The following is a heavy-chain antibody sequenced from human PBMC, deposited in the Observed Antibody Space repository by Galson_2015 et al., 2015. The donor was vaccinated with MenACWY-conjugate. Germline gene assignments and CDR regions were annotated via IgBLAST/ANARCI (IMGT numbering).Heavy chain of an antibody. CDR2: ISGSGGST. D-gene: IGHD2-15*01. Sequence: SLRLSCAASGFTFSSYAMSWVRQAPGKGLEWVSAISGSGGSTYYADSVKGRFTISRDNSKNTLYLQMNSLRAEDTAVYYCAKDLEIVVVVAATAKHNWFDPWGQGTLVTVSS. CDR1: GFTFSSYA. V-gene: IGHV3-23*01. J-gene: IGHJ5*02. CDR3: AKDLEIVVVVAATAKHNWFDP.